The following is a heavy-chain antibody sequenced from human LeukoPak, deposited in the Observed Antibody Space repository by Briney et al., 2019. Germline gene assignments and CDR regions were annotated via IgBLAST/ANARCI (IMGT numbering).Heavy chain of an antibody. CDR2: IKQDGSEK. J-gene: IGHJ4*02. V-gene: IGHV3-7*01. CDR3: ARAPWGRYSSPTGFDY. D-gene: IGHD6-13*01. Sequence: PGGSLRLSCAASGFTFSSYWMSWVRQAPGKGLEWVANIKQDGSEKYYVDSVKGRFTISRDNAKNSLYLQMNSLRAEDTAVYYCARAPWGRYSSPTGFDYWGQGTLVTVSS. CDR1: GFTFSSYW.